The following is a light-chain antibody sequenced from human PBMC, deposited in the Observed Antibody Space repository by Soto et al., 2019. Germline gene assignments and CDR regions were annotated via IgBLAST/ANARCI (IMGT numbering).Light chain of an antibody. CDR2: DVS. CDR1: SSEVGGYNY. V-gene: IGLV2-11*01. CDR3: CSYAGSYSYV. Sequence: QSALTQPRSVSGSPGQSVTISCTGTSSEVGGYNYVSWYQQHPGKAPKLMIYDVSKRPSGVPDRFSGPKSGNTASLTISGLQAEDEADYYCCSYAGSYSYVFGTGTKVTVL. J-gene: IGLJ1*01.